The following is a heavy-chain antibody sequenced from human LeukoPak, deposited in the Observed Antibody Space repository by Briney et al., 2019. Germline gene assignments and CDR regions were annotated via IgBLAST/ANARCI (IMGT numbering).Heavy chain of an antibody. J-gene: IGHJ4*02. CDR1: GFTFSSYA. CDR3: AKTLTYYYDSSGYKYYFDY. CDR2: ISGSGGST. D-gene: IGHD3-22*01. V-gene: IGHV3-23*01. Sequence: PGGSLRLSCAASGFTFSSYAMSWVRQAPGKGLEWVSAISGSGGSTYYADSVKGRFTISRDNSKNTPYLQMNSLRAEDTAVYYCAKTLTYYYDSSGYKYYFDYWGQGTLVTVSS.